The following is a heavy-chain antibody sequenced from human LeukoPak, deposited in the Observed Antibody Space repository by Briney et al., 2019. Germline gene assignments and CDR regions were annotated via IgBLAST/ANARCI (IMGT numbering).Heavy chain of an antibody. CDR3: AKDLGYSSGSADY. J-gene: IGHJ4*02. CDR2: ISYDGSNK. V-gene: IGHV3-30*18. D-gene: IGHD6-19*01. Sequence: PGGSLRLSCAASGFTFSSYSMNWVRQAPGKGLGWVAVISYDGSNKYYADSVKGRFTISRDNSKNTLYLQMNSLRAEDTAVYYCAKDLGYSSGSADYWGQGTLVTVSS. CDR1: GFTFSSYS.